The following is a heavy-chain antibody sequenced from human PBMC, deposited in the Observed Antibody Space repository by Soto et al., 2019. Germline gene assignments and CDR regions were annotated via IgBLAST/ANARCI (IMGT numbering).Heavy chain of an antibody. J-gene: IGHJ4*02. Sequence: EVQLVESGGGLIQPGGSLRLSCAVSGFTVSNNYMSWVRQAPGKGLEGVSVIYSGGYTAYGDSVKGRFTISRDNSKNTIYLQKNGRGAARPAFFYGAPQAGGGGYWGQGTLVTVSS. CDR3: APQAGGGGY. D-gene: IGHD3-10*01. CDR2: IYSGGYT. CDR1: GFTVSNNY. V-gene: IGHV3-53*01.